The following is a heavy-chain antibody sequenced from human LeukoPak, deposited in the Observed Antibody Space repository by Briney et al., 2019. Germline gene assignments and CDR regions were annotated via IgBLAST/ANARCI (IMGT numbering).Heavy chain of an antibody. J-gene: IGHJ4*02. V-gene: IGHV4-31*03. D-gene: IGHD1-26*01. CDR2: IYYSGST. CDR3: ARNSGSYYFDY. Sequence: SETLSLTCTVSGGSISSGGYYWSWIRQHPGKGLEWIGYIYYSGSTYYNPSLKSRVTISVDTSKNQFSLKLGSVTAADTAVYYCARNSGSYYFDYWGQGTLVTVSS. CDR1: GGSISSGGYY.